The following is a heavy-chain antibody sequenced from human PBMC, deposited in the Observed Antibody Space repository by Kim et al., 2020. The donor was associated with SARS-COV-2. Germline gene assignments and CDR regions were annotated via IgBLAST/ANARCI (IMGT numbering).Heavy chain of an antibody. CDR2: IIPILGIA. J-gene: IGHJ4*02. CDR3: ARDLGPLWFGESYDDY. Sequence: SVKVSCKASGGTFSSYAISWVRQAPGQGLEWMGRIIPILGIANYAQKFQGRVTITADKSTSTAYMELSSLRSEDTAVYYCARDLGPLWFGESYDDYWGQGTLVTVSS. V-gene: IGHV1-69*04. CDR1: GGTFSSYA. D-gene: IGHD3-10*01.